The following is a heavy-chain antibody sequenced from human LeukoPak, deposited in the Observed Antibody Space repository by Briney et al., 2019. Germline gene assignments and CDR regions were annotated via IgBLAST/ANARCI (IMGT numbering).Heavy chain of an antibody. Sequence: GGSLRLSCAASGFTSSDSAIHWVRQATGKGLEGVGRIRSKADTYATTYAASLKGRFTISRDDSRNRVYLQMSSLRTEDTAVYYCTREYSSGWPFDFWGQGTLVTVSS. J-gene: IGHJ4*02. CDR1: GFTSSDSA. V-gene: IGHV3-73*01. D-gene: IGHD6-19*01. CDR2: IRSKADTYAT. CDR3: TREYSSGWPFDF.